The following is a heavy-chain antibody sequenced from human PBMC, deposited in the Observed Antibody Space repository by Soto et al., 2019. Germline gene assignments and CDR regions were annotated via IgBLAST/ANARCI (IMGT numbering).Heavy chain of an antibody. V-gene: IGHV3-11*01. D-gene: IGHD2-15*01. J-gene: IGHJ4*02. Sequence: QVQLVESGGGLVKPGGSLRLSCAASGFTFSAYMSWLRQAPGKGLEWISDITNRGSTISYAESVKGRFTVSRDNTKNSLYLEMNSLRAEDTAVYYCARDRGYCSGSTCYDYYFDYWGQGTLVTVSS. CDR2: ITNRGSTI. CDR3: ARDRGYCSGSTCYDYYFDY. CDR1: GFTFSAY.